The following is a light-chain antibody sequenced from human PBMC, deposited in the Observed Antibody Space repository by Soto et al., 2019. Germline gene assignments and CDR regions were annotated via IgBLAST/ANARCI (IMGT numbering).Light chain of an antibody. Sequence: QSALTQPASVSGSPGQSITISCTGTSSDVGGYNYVSWYQQHPGKAPKLMIYEVSKRPSGVPDRFSGSKTGNTASLTVSGLQAEDEADYYCSSYAGSNNLVFAGGTQLTVL. J-gene: IGLJ2*01. CDR3: SSYAGSNNLV. CDR2: EVS. V-gene: IGLV2-8*01. CDR1: SSDVGGYNY.